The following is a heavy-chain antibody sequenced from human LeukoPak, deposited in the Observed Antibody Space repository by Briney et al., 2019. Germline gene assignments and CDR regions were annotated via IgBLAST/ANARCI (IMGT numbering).Heavy chain of an antibody. CDR3: ARTYYYGSGSATPDY. D-gene: IGHD3-10*01. CDR2: IIPIFGTA. Sequence: SVKVSCKASGGTFSSYAISWVRQAPGQGLEWMGGIIPIFGTANYAQKFQGRVTITRNTSISTAYMELSSLRASDTAMYYCARTYYYGSGSATPDYWGQGTLVTVSS. V-gene: IGHV1-69*05. CDR1: GGTFSSYA. J-gene: IGHJ4*02.